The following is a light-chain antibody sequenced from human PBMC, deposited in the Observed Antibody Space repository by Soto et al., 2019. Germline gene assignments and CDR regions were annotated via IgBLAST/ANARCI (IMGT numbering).Light chain of an antibody. CDR2: AAS. J-gene: IGKJ1*01. Sequence: DNQMTQSPSSLSASVGDRVTITCRASQNIDHHLNWYQDKPGRAPKLLMDAASRMQSGFPSRFSGSGTGTESTLIINSLQPEDFATYYCQQSYSTTWTFGQGTRVEVK. CDR1: QNIDHH. V-gene: IGKV1-39*01. CDR3: QQSYSTTWT.